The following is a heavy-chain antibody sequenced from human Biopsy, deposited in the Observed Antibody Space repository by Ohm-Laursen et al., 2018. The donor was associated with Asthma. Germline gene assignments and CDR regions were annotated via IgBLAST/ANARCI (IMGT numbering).Heavy chain of an antibody. CDR3: ARGSSSRLSQWELLVSGGKRAHSYYGMDV. Sequence: SETLSLTCAVYGGSFSSNYWRWIRQTPGKGLEWLGDTHHRGYTHYHPSLRTRLTLSVDTSKNQFSRRLTSVTAADTAVYYCARGSSSRLSQWELLVSGGKRAHSYYGMDVWGQGTTVTVSS. CDR2: THHRGYT. V-gene: IGHV4-34*01. D-gene: IGHD1-26*01. J-gene: IGHJ6*02. CDR1: GGSFSSNY.